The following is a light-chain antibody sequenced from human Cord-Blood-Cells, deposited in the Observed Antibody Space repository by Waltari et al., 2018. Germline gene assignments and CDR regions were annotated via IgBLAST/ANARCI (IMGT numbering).Light chain of an antibody. CDR3: CSYAGSSTVV. J-gene: IGLJ2*01. Sequence: QSALTQPASVSGSPGQSLTISCTGTSSDAGSYNLSSWYQQHPGKAPKLMIYEGSKRPSGVSNRFSGSKSGNTASLTISGLQAEDEADYYCCSYAGSSTVVFGGGTKLTVL. CDR2: EGS. V-gene: IGLV2-23*01. CDR1: SSDAGSYNL.